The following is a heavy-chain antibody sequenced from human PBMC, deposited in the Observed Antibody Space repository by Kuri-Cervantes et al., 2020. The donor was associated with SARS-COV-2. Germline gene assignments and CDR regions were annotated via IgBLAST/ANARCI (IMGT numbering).Heavy chain of an antibody. D-gene: IGHD2-21*01. CDR2: ISSSSSTI. V-gene: IGHV3-48*01. J-gene: IGHJ4*02. Sequence: GGSLRLSCAASGFTFSSYSMNWVRQAPGKGLEWVSYISSSSSTIYYADSVKGRFTISRDNSKNTLYLQMNNMRREDTAVYFCARGRVGVQDFWGQGTLVTVSS. CDR3: ARGRVGVQDF. CDR1: GFTFSSYS.